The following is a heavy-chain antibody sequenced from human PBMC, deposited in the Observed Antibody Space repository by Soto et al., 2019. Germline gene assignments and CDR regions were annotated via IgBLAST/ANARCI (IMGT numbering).Heavy chain of an antibody. CDR2: ISYDGSNR. V-gene: IGHV3-30-3*01. CDR1: GFTFSSYA. J-gene: IGHJ5*02. CDR3: ARGPYYYGSGARFDP. Sequence: GGSLRLSCAASGFTFSSYAMHWVRQAPGKGLEWVAVISYDGSNRYYADSVKGRFTISRDNSKNTLYLQMNSLRAEDTAVYYCARGPYYYGSGARFDPWGQGTLVTVS. D-gene: IGHD3-10*01.